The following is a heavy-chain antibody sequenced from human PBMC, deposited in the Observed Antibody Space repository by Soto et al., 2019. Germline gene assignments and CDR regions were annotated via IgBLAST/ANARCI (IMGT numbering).Heavy chain of an antibody. Sequence: SETLSLTCAVYGGSFSGYYWSWIRQPPGKGLEWIGEINHSGSTNYNPSLKSRVTISVDTSKNQFSLKLSSVTAADTAVYYCARGRGRAYCSGGSCYRPQNWFDPWGQGTPVTVSS. CDR1: GGSFSGYY. CDR3: ARGRGRAYCSGGSCYRPQNWFDP. D-gene: IGHD2-15*01. CDR2: INHSGST. V-gene: IGHV4-34*01. J-gene: IGHJ5*02.